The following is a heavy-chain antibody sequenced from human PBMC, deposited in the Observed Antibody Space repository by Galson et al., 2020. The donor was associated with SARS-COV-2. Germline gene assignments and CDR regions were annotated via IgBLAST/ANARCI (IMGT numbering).Heavy chain of an antibody. V-gene: IGHV6-1*01. D-gene: IGHD3-10*01. CDR3: ASGSSSGAVRGVDS. CDR2: TYHRSKWQN. J-gene: IGHJ4*02. CDR1: GDSDPSNSDA. Sequence: SQTLSLTCAIYGDSDPSNSDAWNWIRQSPSSGLEWLGRTYHRSKWQNDYAVSVKSRIIINPDTSKNQFPLQLYYVTPEDTAVQYCASGSSSGAVRGVDSLCQGTRVTVS.